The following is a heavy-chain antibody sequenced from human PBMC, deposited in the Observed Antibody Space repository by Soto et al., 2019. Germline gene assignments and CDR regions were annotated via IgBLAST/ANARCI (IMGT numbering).Heavy chain of an antibody. CDR1: GFTFDDFA. V-gene: IGHV3-9*01. Sequence: EVQLVESGGGLVQPGRSLRLSCAASGFTFDDFAMHWVRQVPGKGLEWVSGISWDSTGIGYADSVKGRFTISRDNAKNSLYLQMDSLRGEDTALYYGAKDFHEIDDGDYRYYFYGMDVWGEGTTVTVSS. D-gene: IGHD4-17*01. J-gene: IGHJ6*04. CDR3: AKDFHEIDDGDYRYYFYGMDV. CDR2: ISWDSTGI.